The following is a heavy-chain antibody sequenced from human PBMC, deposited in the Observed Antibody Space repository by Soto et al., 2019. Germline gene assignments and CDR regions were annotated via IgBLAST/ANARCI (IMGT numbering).Heavy chain of an antibody. CDR3: ARVQQGYDFWSGPDSYMDV. CDR1: GFTFSSYS. D-gene: IGHD3-3*01. J-gene: IGHJ6*03. V-gene: IGHV3-21*01. Sequence: PGGSLRLSCAASGFTFSSYSMNWVRQAPGKGLEWVSSISSSSSYIYYADSVKGRFTISRDNAKNSLYLQMNSLRAEDTAVYYCARVQQGYDFWSGPDSYMDVWSKGTTVTVSS. CDR2: ISSSSSYI.